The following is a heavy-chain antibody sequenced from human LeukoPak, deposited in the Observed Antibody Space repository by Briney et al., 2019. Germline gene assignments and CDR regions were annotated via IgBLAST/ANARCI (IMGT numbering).Heavy chain of an antibody. CDR1: GFTFSSYA. D-gene: IGHD3-22*01. CDR2: ISGSGGST. CDR3: ASYAQTYYYDSSGSKTPNWFDP. V-gene: IGHV3-23*01. Sequence: GGSLRLSCAASGFTFSSYAMSWVCQAPGKGLEWVSAISGSGGSTYYADSVKGRFTISRDNSKNTLYLQMNSLRAEDTAVYYCASYAQTYYYDSSGSKTPNWFDPWGQGTLVTVSS. J-gene: IGHJ5*02.